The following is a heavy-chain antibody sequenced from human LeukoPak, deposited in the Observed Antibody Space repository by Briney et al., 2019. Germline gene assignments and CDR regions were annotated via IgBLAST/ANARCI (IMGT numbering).Heavy chain of an antibody. Sequence: GGSLRLSCAASGFTFRSYAMSWVRQIAGEGLEWVATVSGDGSQTYDSDSMKGRFTISRDNYKNVVYLQVSSLRAEDTAVYYCAKASGWYGGHFDYWGQGTLVTVSS. CDR2: VSGDGSQT. J-gene: IGHJ4*02. CDR1: GFTFRSYA. V-gene: IGHV3-23*01. CDR3: AKASGWYGGHFDY. D-gene: IGHD6-19*01.